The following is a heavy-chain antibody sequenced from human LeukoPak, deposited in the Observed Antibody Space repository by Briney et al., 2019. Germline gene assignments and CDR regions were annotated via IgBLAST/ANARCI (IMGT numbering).Heavy chain of an antibody. V-gene: IGHV4-61*01. CDR3: ARGGSAFDI. J-gene: IGHJ3*02. CDR1: GGSVSSGSYY. D-gene: IGHD6-25*01. CDR2: IYYSGST. Sequence: SETLSLTCTGSGGSVSSGSYYWSWIRQSPGKGLEFIGYIYYSGSTNYNPSLKSRFTISIDTSKNQFSLRLQSVGAADTAVYYCARGGSAFDIWGQGTMVTVSS.